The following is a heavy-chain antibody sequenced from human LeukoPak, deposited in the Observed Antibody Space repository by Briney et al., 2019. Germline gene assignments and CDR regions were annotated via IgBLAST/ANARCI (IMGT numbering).Heavy chain of an antibody. CDR2: IYSGGST. V-gene: IGHV3-66*01. CDR1: GFTVSSNY. J-gene: IGHJ4*02. Sequence: PGGSLRLSCAASGFTVSSNYMSWVRQAPGKGLEWVSDIYSGGSTYYADSVKGRFTISRDNSKNTLYLQMNSLTAEDTAVYYCARVSYDFWSGYYSYYFDYWGQGTLVTVSS. CDR3: ARVSYDFWSGYYSYYFDY. D-gene: IGHD3-3*01.